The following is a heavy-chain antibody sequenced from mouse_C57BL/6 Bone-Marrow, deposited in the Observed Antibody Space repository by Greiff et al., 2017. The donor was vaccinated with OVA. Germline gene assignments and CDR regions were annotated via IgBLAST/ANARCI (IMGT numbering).Heavy chain of an antibody. CDR3: ARMSYGSSYGFAY. V-gene: IGHV1-61*01. CDR2: IYPSDSET. D-gene: IGHD1-1*01. CDR1: GYTFTSYW. Sequence: QVQLQQSGAELVRPGSSVKLSCKASGYTFTSYWMDWVKQRPGQGLEWIGNIYPSDSETHYNQKFKDKATLTVDKSSSTAYMQLSSLTSEDSAVYYCARMSYGSSYGFAYWGQGTLVTVSA. J-gene: IGHJ3*01.